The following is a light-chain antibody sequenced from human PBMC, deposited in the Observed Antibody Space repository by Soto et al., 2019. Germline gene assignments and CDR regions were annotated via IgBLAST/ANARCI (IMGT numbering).Light chain of an antibody. CDR2: AAS. CDR3: QQLNYYPFT. J-gene: IGKJ3*01. CDR1: QGVSTY. V-gene: IGKV1-9*01. Sequence: QLTQSPSSLSASVGDRVTITCRASQGVSTYLAWYQQKPGKAPKLLIYAASTLQGGVPSRFSGGGSGTTFTLTIRSLQPEDSATYYCQQLNYYPFTFGPGTKVDLK.